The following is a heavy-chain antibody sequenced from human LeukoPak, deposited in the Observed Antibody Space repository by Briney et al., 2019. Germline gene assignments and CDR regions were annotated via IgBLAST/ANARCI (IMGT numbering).Heavy chain of an antibody. Sequence: GGSLRLSCAASGFTVSSNEMNWVRQAPGKGLEWVSYISSSGSTIYYADSVKGRFTISRDNAKNSLYLQMNRLRAEDTAVYYCARDVEPDAFDIWGQGTMVTVSS. V-gene: IGHV3-48*03. CDR2: ISSSGSTI. D-gene: IGHD1-1*01. CDR1: GFTVSSNE. CDR3: ARDVEPDAFDI. J-gene: IGHJ3*02.